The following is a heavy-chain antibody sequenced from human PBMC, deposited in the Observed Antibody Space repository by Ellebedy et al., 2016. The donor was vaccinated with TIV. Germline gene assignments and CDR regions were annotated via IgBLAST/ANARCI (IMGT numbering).Heavy chain of an antibody. V-gene: IGHV3-74*01. D-gene: IGHD2-21*02. CDR1: GFTFTYTW. CDR2: ISRDGDIR. CDR3: ARNRYFSAGDCCALGY. Sequence: PGGSLRLSCATSGFTFTYTWMHWIRQAPGKGLEWVSRISRDGDIRGYAEFAKGRFTVSRDNAKNTLYLQMNSLRAEDTALYYCARNRYFSAGDCCALGYWGQGTLVTVSS. J-gene: IGHJ4*02.